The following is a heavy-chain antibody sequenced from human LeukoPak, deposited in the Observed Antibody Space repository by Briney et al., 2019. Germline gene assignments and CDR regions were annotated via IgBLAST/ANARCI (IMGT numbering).Heavy chain of an antibody. J-gene: IGHJ3*02. V-gene: IGHV4-39*01. CDR1: GGSFSSSDYY. CDR3: ARHEWGITNAFDI. Sequence: SETLSLTCTVSGGSFSSSDYYWGRVRQPPGKGLEWIGSIYYSGTTYYNPSLKSRVTISVDTSKNQFSLKLRSVTAADTAVYYCARHEWGITNAFDIWGQGTMVTVSS. CDR2: IYYSGTT. D-gene: IGHD1-14*01.